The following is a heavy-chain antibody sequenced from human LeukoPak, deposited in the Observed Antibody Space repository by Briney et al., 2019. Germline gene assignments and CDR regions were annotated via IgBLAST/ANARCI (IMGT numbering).Heavy chain of an antibody. D-gene: IGHD2-2*01. CDR1: GFTFSSYW. V-gene: IGHV3-30*18. Sequence: GGSLRLSCAASGFTFSSYWMSWVRQAPGKGLEWVAVISYDGSNKYYADSVKGRFTISRDNSKNTLYLQMNSLRAEDTAVYYCAKDHPYCSSTSCYQGYFDYWGQGTLVTVSS. CDR2: ISYDGSNK. J-gene: IGHJ4*02. CDR3: AKDHPYCSSTSCYQGYFDY.